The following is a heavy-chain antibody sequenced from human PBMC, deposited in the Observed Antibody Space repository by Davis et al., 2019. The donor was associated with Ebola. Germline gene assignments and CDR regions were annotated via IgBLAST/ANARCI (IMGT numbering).Heavy chain of an antibody. D-gene: IGHD6-6*01. CDR1: GYTLNELA. CDR2: FDAGDEKT. J-gene: IGHJ4*02. Sequence: ASVKVSCKASGYTLNELAIHWVRQAPGKGLEWMGGFDAGDEKTIYARKFQGRVTMTEDISTDTAYMELSSLRPEDTAVYYCTAGGVVAAFFDYWGQGTLVTVS. V-gene: IGHV1-24*01. CDR3: TAGGVVAAFFDY.